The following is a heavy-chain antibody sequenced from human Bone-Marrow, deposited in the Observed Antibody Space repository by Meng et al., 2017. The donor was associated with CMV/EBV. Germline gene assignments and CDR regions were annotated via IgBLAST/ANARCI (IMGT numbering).Heavy chain of an antibody. D-gene: IGHD3-10*01. CDR1: GGTFSSYA. Sequence: SVKVSCKASGGTFSSYAISWVRQAPGQGLEWMGGIIPILGIANYAQKFQGRVTITADKSTSTAYMVLSSLSAEDTAVYYGAKGPYGSRTVGWFDAWGQGTLVTVSS. J-gene: IGHJ5*02. CDR3: AKGPYGSRTVGWFDA. CDR2: IIPILGIA. V-gene: IGHV1-69*10.